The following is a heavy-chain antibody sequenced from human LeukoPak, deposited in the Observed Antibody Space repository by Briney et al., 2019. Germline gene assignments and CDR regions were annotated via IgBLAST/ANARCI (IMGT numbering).Heavy chain of an antibody. CDR3: ASCSGSYGGYYFDY. Sequence: SRTLSLTCTVSGGSISSGDYYWSWIRQSPGKGLEWIGYIDYSGSTYYNPSLKSRVTISVDTSKNQFSLKLSSVTAADTAVYYCASCSGSYGGYYFDYWGQGTLVTVSS. V-gene: IGHV4-30-4*01. J-gene: IGHJ4*02. CDR1: GGSISSGDYY. CDR2: IDYSGST. D-gene: IGHD1-26*01.